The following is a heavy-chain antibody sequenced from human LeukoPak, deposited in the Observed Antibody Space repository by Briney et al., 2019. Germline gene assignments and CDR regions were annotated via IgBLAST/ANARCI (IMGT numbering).Heavy chain of an antibody. J-gene: IGHJ6*02. Sequence: ASVKVSCKASGYTFTSYDINWVRQATGQGLEWMGWMNPNSGNTGYAQRFQGRVTMTRNTSISTAYMELSSLRSEDTAVYYCARSGQGSGWYMNYYYGMDVWGQGTTVTVPS. V-gene: IGHV1-8*01. CDR3: ARSGQGSGWYMNYYYGMDV. D-gene: IGHD6-19*01. CDR2: MNPNSGNT. CDR1: GYTFTSYD.